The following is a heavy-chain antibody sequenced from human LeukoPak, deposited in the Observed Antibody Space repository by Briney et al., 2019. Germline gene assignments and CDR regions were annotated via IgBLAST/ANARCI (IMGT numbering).Heavy chain of an antibody. J-gene: IGHJ6*03. D-gene: IGHD4-11*01. Sequence: GASVKVSCKASGYTFTSYAMNWVRQAPGQGLEWMGWINTNTGNPTYAQGFTGRFVFSLDTSVSTAYLQISSLKAEDTAVYYCARDYYSNARKLDYYYYMDVWGKGTTVTVSS. CDR1: GYTFTSYA. CDR2: INTNTGNP. V-gene: IGHV7-4-1*02. CDR3: ARDYYSNARKLDYYYYMDV.